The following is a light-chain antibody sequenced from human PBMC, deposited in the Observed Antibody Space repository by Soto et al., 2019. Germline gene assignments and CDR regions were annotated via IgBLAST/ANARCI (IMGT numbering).Light chain of an antibody. Sequence: DIQMTQSPSTLSASVGDRVTITCRASQSISSWLAWYQQKPGKAPKLLIYDASSLESGVPSRFSGSGSGTEFTLTISSLQPDDFATYYCQQGWTFGQWTKVEIK. CDR1: QSISSW. V-gene: IGKV1-5*01. CDR2: DAS. J-gene: IGKJ1*01. CDR3: QQGWT.